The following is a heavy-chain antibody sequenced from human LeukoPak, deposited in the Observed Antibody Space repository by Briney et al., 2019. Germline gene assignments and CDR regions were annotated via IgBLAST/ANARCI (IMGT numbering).Heavy chain of an antibody. V-gene: IGHV1-69*02. D-gene: IGHD3-22*01. Sequence: ASVKVSCKASGGTFSSYTISWVRQAPGQGLEWMGRIIPILGIANYAQKFQGRVTITADKSTSTAYMELSSLRSEDTVVYYCARVSHYYDSSGYTAENWFDPWGQGTLVTVSS. CDR3: ARVSHYYDSSGYTAENWFDP. CDR2: IIPILGIA. CDR1: GGTFSSYT. J-gene: IGHJ5*02.